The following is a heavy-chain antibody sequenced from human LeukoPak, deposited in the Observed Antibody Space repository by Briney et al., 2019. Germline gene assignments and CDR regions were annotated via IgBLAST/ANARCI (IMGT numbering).Heavy chain of an antibody. J-gene: IGHJ4*02. CDR1: GFTFSSYA. D-gene: IGHD2-21*02. CDR3: AKDFRIVVLTAIGDY. Sequence: PGGSLRLSCAASGFTFSSYAMSWVRQAPGKGLEWVSAISGSGGSTYYADSVKGRFTISRDNSKNTLYLQMNSLRAEDTAVYYCAKDFRIVVLTAIGDYWGQGTLVTVSS. V-gene: IGHV3-23*01. CDR2: ISGSGGST.